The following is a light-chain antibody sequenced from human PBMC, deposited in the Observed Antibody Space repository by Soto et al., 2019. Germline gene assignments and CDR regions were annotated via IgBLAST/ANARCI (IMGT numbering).Light chain of an antibody. J-gene: IGKJ4*01. CDR2: DAS. CDR3: QQFSSYPLT. Sequence: EFVVTQSPGTLCFAGWEIATLSWTASQTVRNNYLAWYQQKPGQAPRLLIYDASSRATGIPDRFSGGGSGTDFTLTISRLEPEDFAVYYCQQFSSYPLTFGGGTKV. CDR1: QTVRNNY. V-gene: IGKV3-20*01.